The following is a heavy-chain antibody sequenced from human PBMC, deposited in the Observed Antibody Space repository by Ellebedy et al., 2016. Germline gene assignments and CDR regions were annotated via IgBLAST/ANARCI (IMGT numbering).Heavy chain of an antibody. V-gene: IGHV3-7*01. CDR2: IKQDGSEK. Sequence: GESLKISCAASGFTFSSYWMSWVRQAPGKGLEWVANIKQDGSEKYYVDSVKGRFTISRDNAKNSLYLQMNSLRAEDTAVYYCAELSGSFDYWGQGTLVTVSS. D-gene: IGHD5-12*01. J-gene: IGHJ4*02. CDR3: AELSGSFDY. CDR1: GFTFSSYW.